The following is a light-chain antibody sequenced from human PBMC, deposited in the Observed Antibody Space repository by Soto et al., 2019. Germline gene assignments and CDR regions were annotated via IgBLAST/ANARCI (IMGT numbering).Light chain of an antibody. Sequence: EIVLTQSPGTLSLSPGERATPSLRARQGCNRRYLAWYQQKPGQAPRLLIYGASNRATGIPDRFSGSGSGTDFTLTISRLEPEDFAVYYCQQYADSPRTFGQGTKVEIK. CDR1: QGCNRRY. V-gene: IGKV3-20*01. CDR3: QQYADSPRT. J-gene: IGKJ1*01. CDR2: GAS.